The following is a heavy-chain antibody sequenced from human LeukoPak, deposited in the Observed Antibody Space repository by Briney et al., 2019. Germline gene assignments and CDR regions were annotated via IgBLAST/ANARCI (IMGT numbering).Heavy chain of an antibody. Sequence: PGESLRLSCAASGFAFSNYWMNWVRQAPGKGLEWVANIKQDGSETYYVDSVKGRFTISRDNAKNSLYLQMNSLRAEDTAVYYCASRDTAMVTSYWGQGTLVTVSS. CDR2: IKQDGSET. CDR3: ASRDTAMVTSY. D-gene: IGHD5-18*01. J-gene: IGHJ4*02. CDR1: GFAFSNYW. V-gene: IGHV3-7*01.